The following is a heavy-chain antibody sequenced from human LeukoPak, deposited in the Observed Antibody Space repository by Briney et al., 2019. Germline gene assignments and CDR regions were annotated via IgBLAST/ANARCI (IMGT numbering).Heavy chain of an antibody. J-gene: IGHJ5*01. CDR3: AKDAVRGSGRINWFDS. Sequence: PGGSLRLSCAASGFTFSSHWMHWVRQAPGKGLEWVSGITGVDASTYYADSVKGRFTISRDNSKNTLYLQMNSLRGEDTATYYCAKDAVRGSGRINWFDSWGQGTLVTVSS. D-gene: IGHD3-10*01. CDR2: ITGVDAST. CDR1: GFTFSSHW. V-gene: IGHV3-23*01.